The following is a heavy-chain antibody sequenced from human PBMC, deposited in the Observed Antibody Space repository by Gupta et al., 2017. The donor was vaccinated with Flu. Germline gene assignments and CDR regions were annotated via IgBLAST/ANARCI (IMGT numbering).Heavy chain of an antibody. V-gene: IGHV3-21*01. D-gene: IGHD3-16*01. J-gene: IGHJ4*02. Sequence: EVQLVESGGGLVKPGGSLRLSCAASGFTFSSYSMNWVRQAPGKGLEWVSSISSSSSYIYYADSVKGRFTISRDNAKNSLYLQMNSLRAEDTAVYYCARVGLSHYYFDYWGQGTLVTVSS. CDR3: ARVGLSHYYFDY. CDR1: GFTFSSYS. CDR2: ISSSSSYI.